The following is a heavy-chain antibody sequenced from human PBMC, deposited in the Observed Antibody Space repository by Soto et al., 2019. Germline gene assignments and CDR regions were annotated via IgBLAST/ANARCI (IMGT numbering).Heavy chain of an antibody. J-gene: IGHJ5*02. V-gene: IGHV4-34*01. CDR3: ARGNPITGTTGWFDP. CDR2: INHSGST. D-gene: IGHD1-7*01. Sequence: PSETLSLTCAVYGGSFSGYYWSWIRQPPGKGLEWIGEINHSGSTNYNPSLKSRVTISVDTSKNQFSLKLSSVTAADTAVYYCARGNPITGTTGWFDPWGQGTLVTVSS. CDR1: GGSFSGYY.